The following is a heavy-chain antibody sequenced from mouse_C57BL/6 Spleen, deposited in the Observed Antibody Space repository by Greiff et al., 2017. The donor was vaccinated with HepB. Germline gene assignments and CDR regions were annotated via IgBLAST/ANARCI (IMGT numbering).Heavy chain of an antibody. Sequence: DVKLQESGPELVKPGASVKIPCKASGYTFTDYNMDWVKQSHGKSLEWIGDINPNNGGTIYNQKFKGKATLTVDKSSSTAYMELRSLTSEDTAVYYCAILYYDYDWFAYWGQGTLVTVSA. CDR3: AILYYDYDWFAY. CDR2: INPNNGGT. V-gene: IGHV1-18*01. J-gene: IGHJ3*01. CDR1: GYTFTDYN. D-gene: IGHD2-4*01.